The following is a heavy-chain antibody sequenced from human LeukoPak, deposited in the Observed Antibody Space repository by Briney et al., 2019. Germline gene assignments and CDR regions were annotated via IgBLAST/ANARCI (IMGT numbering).Heavy chain of an antibody. J-gene: IGHJ4*02. D-gene: IGHD6-13*01. Sequence: SETLSLTCTVSGGSISSYYWSWIRQPPGKGLEWIGYIYYSGSTNYNPSLKSRVTISADTSKNQFSLKLSSVTAADTAVYYCARERSAAAGLDYWGQGTLVTVSS. CDR3: ARERSAAAGLDY. V-gene: IGHV4-59*01. CDR1: GGSISSYY. CDR2: IYYSGST.